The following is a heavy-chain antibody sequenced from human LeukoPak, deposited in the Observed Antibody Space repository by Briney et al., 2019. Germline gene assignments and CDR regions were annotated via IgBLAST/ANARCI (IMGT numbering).Heavy chain of an antibody. CDR3: GGAT. CDR1: GFTFSNSW. Sequence: GGSLRLSCAASGFTFSNSWMNWVRQAPGKGLEWVANIKKDGSEKNYVESVKGRFTISRDNAKNSLFLQMNSLRAEDTAVYYCGGATWGQGTLVTVSS. CDR2: IKKDGSEK. J-gene: IGHJ4*02. D-gene: IGHD1-26*01. V-gene: IGHV3-7*04.